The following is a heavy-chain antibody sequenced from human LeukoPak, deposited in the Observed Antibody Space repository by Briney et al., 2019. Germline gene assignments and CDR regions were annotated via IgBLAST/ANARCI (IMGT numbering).Heavy chain of an antibody. CDR3: ARSGRHYYYYMDV. J-gene: IGHJ6*03. CDR2: IIPIFGTA. Sequence: GGIIPIFGTANYAQKFQGRVTITADESTSTAYMELSSLRSEDTAVYYCARSGRHYYYYMDVWGKGTMVTVSS. V-gene: IGHV1-69*01.